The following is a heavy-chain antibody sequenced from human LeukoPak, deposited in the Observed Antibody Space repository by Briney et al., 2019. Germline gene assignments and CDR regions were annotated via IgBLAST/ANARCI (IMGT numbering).Heavy chain of an antibody. CDR1: GGSISSGGYY. Sequence: PSETLSLTCTVSGGSISSGGYYWSWLRQHPGTGLEWIGYIYYSGSTYYNPSLKSRVTISVDTSKNQFSLKLSSVTAADTAVYYCARGRPHCSSTSCYISGYFDYWGQGTLVTVSS. D-gene: IGHD2-2*02. CDR2: IYYSGST. J-gene: IGHJ4*02. CDR3: ARGRPHCSSTSCYISGYFDY. V-gene: IGHV4-31*03.